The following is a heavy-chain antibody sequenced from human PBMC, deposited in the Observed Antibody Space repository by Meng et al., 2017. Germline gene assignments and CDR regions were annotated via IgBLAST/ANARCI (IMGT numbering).Heavy chain of an antibody. CDR1: GGTFSSYA. D-gene: IGHD2-21*01. V-gene: IGHV1-69*05. J-gene: IGHJ4*02. CDR3: ASSSGWGDPVYDY. CDR2: IIPIFGTA. Sequence: QVRVGQAGAEVKKPGSSVKAPCKAVGGTFSSYAISWVRQAPGQGLEWMGGIIPIFGTASYAQKFQGRVTMTRDTSTSTVYMELSSLRSEDTAVYYCASSSGWGDPVYDYWGQGTLVTVSS.